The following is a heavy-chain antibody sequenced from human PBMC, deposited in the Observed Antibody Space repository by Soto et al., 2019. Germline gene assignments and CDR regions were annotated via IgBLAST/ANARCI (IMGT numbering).Heavy chain of an antibody. CDR1: GYTFTSYA. CDR3: ARDLEDIVVVPAAHGPFDY. D-gene: IGHD2-2*01. J-gene: IGHJ4*02. Sequence: ASVKVSCKASGYTFTSYAMHWVRQAPGQRLEWMGWINAGNGNTKYSQKFQGRVTITRDTSASTAYMELSSLRSEDTAVYYCARDLEDIVVVPAAHGPFDYWGKGTLVTVSS. V-gene: IGHV1-3*01. CDR2: INAGNGNT.